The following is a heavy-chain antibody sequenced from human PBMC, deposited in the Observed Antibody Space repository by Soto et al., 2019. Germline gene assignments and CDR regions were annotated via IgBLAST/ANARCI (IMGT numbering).Heavy chain of an antibody. J-gene: IGHJ4*02. CDR1: GGSISSYY. Sequence: SETLSLTCTVSGGSISSYYWSWIRQPPGKGLEWIGYIYYSGSANYNPSLKSRVTISVDTSKNQFSLKLSSVTAADTAVYYCARVSRTVFDYWGQGTLVTVSS. CDR3: ARVSRTVFDY. V-gene: IGHV4-59*01. CDR2: IYYSGSA.